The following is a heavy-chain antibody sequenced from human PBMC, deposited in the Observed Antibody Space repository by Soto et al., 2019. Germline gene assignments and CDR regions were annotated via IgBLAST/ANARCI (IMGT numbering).Heavy chain of an antibody. J-gene: IGHJ4*02. CDR3: ARGSSNFDY. V-gene: IGHV4-34*01. CDR1: WGAFRGFY. Sequence: PSGTLSLTCAVYWGAFRGFYWGWIRQPPGKGLEWIGEINHSGSTNYNPSLKSRVTISVDTSKNQFSLKLSSVTAADTAVYYCARGSSNFDYWGQGTLVTVS. D-gene: IGHD6-13*01. CDR2: INHSGST.